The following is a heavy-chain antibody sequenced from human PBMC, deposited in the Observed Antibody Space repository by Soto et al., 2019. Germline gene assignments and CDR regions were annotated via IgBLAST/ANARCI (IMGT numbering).Heavy chain of an antibody. CDR2: IWYDGSNK. D-gene: IGHD3-22*01. J-gene: IGHJ4*02. CDR3: ARAATVTYYYYDSSGYNDY. Sequence: PGGSLRLSCAASGFTFSSNGMHWVRQAPCKGLEWVAVIWYDGSNKYYADSVKGRFTISRDNSKNTLYLQMNSLRAEDTAVYYCARAATVTYYYYDSSGYNDYWGQGTLVTVSS. V-gene: IGHV3-33*01. CDR1: GFTFSSNG.